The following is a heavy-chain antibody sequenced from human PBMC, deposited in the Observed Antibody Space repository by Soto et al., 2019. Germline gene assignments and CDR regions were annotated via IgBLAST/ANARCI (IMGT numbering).Heavy chain of an antibody. CDR1: GGTFSSYA. D-gene: IGHD2-2*01. Sequence: ASVKVSCKASGGTFSSYAISWVRQAPGQGLEWMGGIIPIFGTANYAQKFQGRVTITADESTSTAYMELSSLRSEDTAVYYCARAVSSTVTHTFDYWGQGTLVTVSS. J-gene: IGHJ4*02. CDR2: IIPIFGTA. V-gene: IGHV1-69*13. CDR3: ARAVSSTVTHTFDY.